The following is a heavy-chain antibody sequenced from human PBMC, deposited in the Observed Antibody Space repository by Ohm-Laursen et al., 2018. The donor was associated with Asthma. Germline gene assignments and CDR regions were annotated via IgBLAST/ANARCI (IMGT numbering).Heavy chain of an antibody. D-gene: IGHD3-10*01. CDR1: GFTFDDYA. J-gene: IGHJ3*02. CDR3: AKAMAPMVQGDAFDI. V-gene: IGHV3-9*01. Sequence: RSLRLSCAASGFTFDDYAMHWVRQAPGKGLEWVSGISWNSGSIGYADSVKGRFTISRDNAKNSLYLQMNSLRAEDTALYYCAKAMAPMVQGDAFDIWGQGTMVTVSS. CDR2: ISWNSGSI.